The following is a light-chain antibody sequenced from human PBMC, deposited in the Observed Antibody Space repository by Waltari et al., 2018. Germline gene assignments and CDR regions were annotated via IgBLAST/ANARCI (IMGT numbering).Light chain of an antibody. CDR3: QHHVRLPAT. V-gene: IGKV3-20*01. J-gene: IGKJ1*01. CDR1: QSVNTY. CDR2: GAY. Sequence: IVLTQSPGTLSLSPGERATRSCRASQSVNTYLAWYQQKPGQAPRLLIYGAYTRAAGIPDRFSGSGSGTDFSLTISRLEAEDFAVYYCQHHVRLPATFGQGTKVEIK.